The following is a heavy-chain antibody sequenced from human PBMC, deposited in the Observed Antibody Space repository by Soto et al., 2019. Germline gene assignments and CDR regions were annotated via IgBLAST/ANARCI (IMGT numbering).Heavy chain of an antibody. Sequence: QITLKESGPTLVKPTQTLTLTCTFSGFSLSTRGVGVGWIRQPPGKALEWLAIIYWDDDKRYSPSLKSRLTITKDTSKNPVGLNMTNMEPVDTATYYCAHKGGGDRILDYWGQGTLVTVSS. V-gene: IGHV2-5*02. D-gene: IGHD3-16*01. CDR2: IYWDDDK. CDR3: AHKGGGDRILDY. J-gene: IGHJ4*02. CDR1: GFSLSTRGVG.